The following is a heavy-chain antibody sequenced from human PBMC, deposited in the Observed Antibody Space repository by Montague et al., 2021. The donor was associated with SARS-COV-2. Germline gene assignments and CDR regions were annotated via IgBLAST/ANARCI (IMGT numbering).Heavy chain of an antibody. J-gene: IGHJ4*02. CDR1: GFSLSTSGMC. Sequence: PALVKPTQTLTLTCTFSGFSLSTSGMCVGWIRQPPGKALEWLARIDWDDDKYYSTSLKTRLTISKDTSKNQVVLTMTNMDPVDTATYYCARIRYDILTGYQTLFDYWGQGTLAAVSS. CDR2: IDWDDDK. D-gene: IGHD3-9*01. CDR3: ARIRYDILTGYQTLFDY. V-gene: IGHV2-70*11.